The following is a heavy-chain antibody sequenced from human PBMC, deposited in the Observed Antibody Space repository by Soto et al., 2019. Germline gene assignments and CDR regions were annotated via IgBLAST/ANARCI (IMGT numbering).Heavy chain of an antibody. J-gene: IGHJ4*02. V-gene: IGHV3-72*01. D-gene: IGHD1-26*01. CDR3: ARVSLVGPSGGRYFDY. CDR1: GCTFSAHC. CDR2: IKNKAHRYTT. Sequence: EVQLVESGGGLVQPGGSLRLSCAASGCTFSAHCMDWVRQAPGKGLEWVGRIKNKAHRYTTEYAASVEGRFTISREDSQNSKYLQLNSLKTEDTAVDDCARVSLVGPSGGRYFDYWGQGSQVAVSS.